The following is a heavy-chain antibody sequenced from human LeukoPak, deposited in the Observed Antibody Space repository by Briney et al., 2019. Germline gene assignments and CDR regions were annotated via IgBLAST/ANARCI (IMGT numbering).Heavy chain of an antibody. V-gene: IGHV4-61*02. CDR3: ARDGLPAVDRWFDP. CDR1: GGPFSSGSYF. Sequence: PSQTLSLTCTVCGGPFSSGSYFWRWIRQPAGKGLEWIGRIYTSGSTNYNPSLKSRVTISVDTSKNQFSLKLSSVTAADTAVYYCARDGLPAVDRWFDPWGQGTLVTVSS. D-gene: IGHD3-22*01. J-gene: IGHJ5*02. CDR2: IYTSGST.